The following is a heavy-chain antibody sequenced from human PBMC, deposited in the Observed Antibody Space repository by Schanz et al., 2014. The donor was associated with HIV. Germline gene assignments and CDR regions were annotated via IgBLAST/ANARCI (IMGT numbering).Heavy chain of an antibody. CDR3: ARARAKIEGRPVGNWFDP. J-gene: IGHJ5*02. D-gene: IGHD6-6*01. CDR2: MNPNSGGS. V-gene: IGHV1-8*01. Sequence: QVHLVQSGAEVKKPGASVRVSCKTSGYPFTNYDINWVRQATGQGLEWMGWMNPNSGGSTYAQKFQGRVDMTRTTSISTAYMELRGLTSEDTAVYFCARARAKIEGRPVGNWFDPWGQGTLVTVSS. CDR1: GYPFTNYD.